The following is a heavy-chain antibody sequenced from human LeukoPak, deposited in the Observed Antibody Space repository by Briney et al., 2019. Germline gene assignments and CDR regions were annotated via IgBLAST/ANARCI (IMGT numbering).Heavy chain of an antibody. J-gene: IGHJ6*03. Sequence: GSLRLSCAASGFTVSSNYMSWVRQAPGKGLEWVSVIYSGGSTYYADSVKGRFTISRDNSKNTLYLQMNSLRAEDTAVYYCASEPRDILSGDLDYYYYMDVWGKGTTVTVSS. CDR2: IYSGGST. CDR1: GFTVSSNY. V-gene: IGHV3-66*02. D-gene: IGHD3-9*01. CDR3: ASEPRDILSGDLDYYYYMDV.